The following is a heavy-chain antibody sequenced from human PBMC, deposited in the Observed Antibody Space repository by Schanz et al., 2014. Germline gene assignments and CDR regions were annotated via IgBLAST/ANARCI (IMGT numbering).Heavy chain of an antibody. CDR2: VSSNNIYT. J-gene: IGHJ3*02. CDR1: GFTFSDYY. V-gene: IGHV3-11*06. Sequence: VQLLESGGTVVQPGGSLRVSCAASGFTFSDYYMTWIRQAPGKGLEWVSYVSSNNIYTKYADSVRGRFTISRDNAKNSLFLQMNSLRADDTAVYYCARDMLRRYGALEIWGRGTMVTVSS. D-gene: IGHD2-8*01. CDR3: ARDMLRRYGALEI.